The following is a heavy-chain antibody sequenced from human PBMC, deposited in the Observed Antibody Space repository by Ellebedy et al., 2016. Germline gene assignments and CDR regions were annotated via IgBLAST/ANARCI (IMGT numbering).Heavy chain of an antibody. J-gene: IGHJ4*02. CDR2: ISGSGGST. CDR3: AKDLAYGPTPTGYSSGWDFDY. D-gene: IGHD6-19*01. CDR1: GFTFSSYA. V-gene: IGHV3-23*01. Sequence: GGSLRLSCAASGFTFSSYAMSWVRQAPGKGLEWVSAISGSGGSTYYADSVKGRFTISRDNSKNTLYLQMNSLRAEDTAVYYCAKDLAYGPTPTGYSSGWDFDYWGQGTLVTVSS.